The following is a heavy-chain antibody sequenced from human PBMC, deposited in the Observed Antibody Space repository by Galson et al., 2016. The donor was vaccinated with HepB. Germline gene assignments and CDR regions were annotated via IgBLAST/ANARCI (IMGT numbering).Heavy chain of an antibody. CDR3: AREGATSIGGFGY. V-gene: IGHV1-46*01. J-gene: IGHJ4*02. Sequence: SVKISCKASGYTFTSYYMHWVRQAPGQGLEWMGIINLSGGSTSYAQNFQGRVTMTRDTSTSTVYMELSSLRSEDSAMYYCAREGATSIGGFGYWGQGTLVTVSS. CDR2: INLSGGST. CDR1: GYTFTSYY. D-gene: IGHD1-26*01.